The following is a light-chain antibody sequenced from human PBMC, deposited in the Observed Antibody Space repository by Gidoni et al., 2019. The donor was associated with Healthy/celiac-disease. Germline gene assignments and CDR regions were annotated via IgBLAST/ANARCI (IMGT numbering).Light chain of an antibody. CDR3: QQYDNLPLFT. Sequence: EIQMTQSPSSLSASVGDRVTITCQASQDISNYLNWYQQKPGKAPKLLIYDASNLETGVPSRFSGSGSVTDFTFTISSLQPEDIATYYCQQYDNLPLFTFGPGTKVDIK. J-gene: IGKJ3*01. CDR1: QDISNY. V-gene: IGKV1-33*01. CDR2: DAS.